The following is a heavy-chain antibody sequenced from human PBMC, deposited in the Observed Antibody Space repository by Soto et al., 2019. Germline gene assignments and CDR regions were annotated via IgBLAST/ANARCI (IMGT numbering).Heavy chain of an antibody. Sequence: ELQLVESGGGPVRPGGSLRLSCAASGFNFITYSMNWVRQAPGKGLECVASISSSAIYIDYADSVKGRFTISRDNANNSLYLQMNSLRAEDTATYYCVRDGLDYYDTERMYFDKWGQGTLVTVSS. D-gene: IGHD3-22*01. CDR2: ISSSAIYI. CDR1: GFNFITYS. CDR3: VRDGLDYYDTERMYFDK. V-gene: IGHV3-21*01. J-gene: IGHJ4*02.